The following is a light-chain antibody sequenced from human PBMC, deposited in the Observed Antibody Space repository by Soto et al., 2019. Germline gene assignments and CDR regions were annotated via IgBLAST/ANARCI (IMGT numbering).Light chain of an antibody. CDR1: QSINSIY. J-gene: IGKJ1*01. V-gene: IGKV3-20*01. CDR3: QQYGSPPGWT. CDR2: AAS. Sequence: EVVLTQSPGTLSLSPGERATLSCRTSQSINSIYLAWYQQKPGQAPRLLISAASSRATGIPDRFSGSGSGTDFTLPTSRLEPEDFAVYYCQQYGSPPGWTFGQGTKVEIK.